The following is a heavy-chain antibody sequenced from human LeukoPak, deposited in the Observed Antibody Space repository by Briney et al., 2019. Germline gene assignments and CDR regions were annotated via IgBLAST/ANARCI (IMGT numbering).Heavy chain of an antibody. CDR1: GYTFTDFY. CDR2: INPNSGGT. CDR3: ARGAGWPGYYYYYMDV. V-gene: IGHV1-2*02. J-gene: IGHJ6*03. Sequence: ASVKVSCKASGYTFTDFYMLWVRQAPGQGLEWMGWINPNSGGTNYAQRFQGRVTMTRDTSISTAYMELSRLRSDDTAVYYCARGAGWPGYYYYYMDVWGKGTTVTVSS. D-gene: IGHD5-24*01.